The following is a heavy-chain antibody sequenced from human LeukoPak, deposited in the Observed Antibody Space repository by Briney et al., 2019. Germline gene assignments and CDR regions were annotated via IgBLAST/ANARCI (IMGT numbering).Heavy chain of an antibody. J-gene: IGHJ4*02. CDR2: ISGSGSSS. CDR3: AKGRNYGFLSVDFGS. CDR1: GFTFSSYA. D-gene: IGHD3-16*01. V-gene: IGHV3-23*01. Sequence: GGSLRLSCAASGFTFSSYATSWVRQAPGKGLEWVSIISGSGSSSSYTDSVKGRFTISRDNSQSTLYLQIISLRAEDTAVYFCAKGRNYGFLSVDFGSWGQGTLVAVSS.